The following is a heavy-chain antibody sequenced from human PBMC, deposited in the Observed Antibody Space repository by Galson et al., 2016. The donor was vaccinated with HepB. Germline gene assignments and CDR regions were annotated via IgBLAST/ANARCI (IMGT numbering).Heavy chain of an antibody. CDR3: MKGSFSSGWSNWFDP. J-gene: IGHJ5*02. D-gene: IGHD6-19*01. Sequence: SLRLSCAASGFTFTSYAMSWVRRAPGKGLEWLSSVSGSGGSTCYADSVRGRFTISRDKSRNTLYLQMGSLRADDTAVYYCMKGSFSSGWSNWFDPWGQGTLVTVSS. CDR2: VSGSGGST. V-gene: IGHV3-23*01. CDR1: GFTFTSYA.